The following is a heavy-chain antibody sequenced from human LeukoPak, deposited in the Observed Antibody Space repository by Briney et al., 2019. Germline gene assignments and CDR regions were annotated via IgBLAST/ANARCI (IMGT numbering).Heavy chain of an antibody. V-gene: IGHV3-43*02. Sequence: GGSLRLSCAASGFTFDDYAMDWVRQAPGKGLEWVSLISGDGGSTYYADSVKGRFTISGDNSKNSLYLQLNSLRTEDTALYYCAKEYGDYGYYFDYWGQGTLVTVSS. D-gene: IGHD4-17*01. CDR3: AKEYGDYGYYFDY. J-gene: IGHJ4*02. CDR2: ISGDGGST. CDR1: GFTFDDYA.